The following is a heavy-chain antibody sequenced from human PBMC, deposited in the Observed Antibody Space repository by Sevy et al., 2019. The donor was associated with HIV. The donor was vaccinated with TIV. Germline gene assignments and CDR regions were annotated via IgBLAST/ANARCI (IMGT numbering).Heavy chain of an antibody. J-gene: IGHJ4*02. CDR3: ARAEEPVRGAFDY. Sequence: ASVKVSCKASGYTFTGYYMHWVRQAPGQGLEWMGWINPNSGGTNYAQMFQGRVTMTRDTSISTAYMELSRLRSDDTAVYYCARAEEPVRGAFDYWGQGTLVTVSS. CDR2: INPNSGGT. D-gene: IGHD1-26*01. CDR1: GYTFTGYY. V-gene: IGHV1-2*02.